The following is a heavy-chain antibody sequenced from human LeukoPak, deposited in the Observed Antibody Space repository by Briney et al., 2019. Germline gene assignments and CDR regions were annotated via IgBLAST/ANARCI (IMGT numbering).Heavy chain of an antibody. CDR1: GDSVSSNSAA. CDR2: TYYRSKWYN. D-gene: IGHD3-10*01. V-gene: IGHV6-1*01. Sequence: SQTLSLTCAISGDSVSSNSAAWNWIRQSPSRGLEWLGRTYYRSKWYNDYAVSVKSRITINPDTSKNQFSLQLNSVTPEDTAVYYCARGLRGYGSGSYSPNGWFDPWGQGTLVTVSS. CDR3: ARGLRGYGSGSYSPNGWFDP. J-gene: IGHJ5*02.